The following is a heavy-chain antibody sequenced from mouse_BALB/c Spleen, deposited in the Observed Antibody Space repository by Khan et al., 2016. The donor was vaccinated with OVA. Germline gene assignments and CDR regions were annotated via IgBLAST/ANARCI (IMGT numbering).Heavy chain of an antibody. D-gene: IGHD1-2*01. CDR3: AHSLLLYAMDY. CDR1: GFNIKDTY. CDR2: IDPANGNT. Sequence: VQLKQSGAEFVKPGASVRLSCTASGFNIKDTYIHWVKQRPEQGLEWIGRIDPANGNTKYDPKFQGKATITADTSSNTAYLQLSSLTSEDTAVYYCAHSLLLYAMDYWGLGTSVTVSS. J-gene: IGHJ4*01. V-gene: IGHV14-3*02.